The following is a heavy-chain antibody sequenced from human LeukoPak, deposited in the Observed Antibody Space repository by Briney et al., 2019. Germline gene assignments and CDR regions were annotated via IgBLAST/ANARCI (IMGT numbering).Heavy chain of an antibody. V-gene: IGHV4-4*07. J-gene: IGHJ5*02. CDR2: IYTSGST. CDR3: ARDYFARYCSGGSCYNWFDP. Sequence: PSETLSLTCTVSGGSISSYYWSWIRQPAGKGLEWIGRIYTSGSTNYNPSLKSRGTMSVDTSKNQFSLKLSSVTAADTAVYYCARDYFARYCSGGSCYNWFDPWGQGTLVTVSS. D-gene: IGHD2-15*01. CDR1: GGSISSYY.